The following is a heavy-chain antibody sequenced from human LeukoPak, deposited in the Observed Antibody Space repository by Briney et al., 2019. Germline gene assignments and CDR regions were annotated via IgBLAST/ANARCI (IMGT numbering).Heavy chain of an antibody. CDR1: GFTFSSYW. CDR3: TRENYVPDS. Sequence: PGGSLRLSCAASGFTFSSYWMNWARQAPGKGLEWVASISNGGGATYYVDSVRGRFTIPRDDAKNSLFLQMNGLRSDDTAVYYCTRENYVPDSWGQGTLVTVSS. V-gene: IGHV3-7*03. CDR2: ISNGGGAT. J-gene: IGHJ5*02. D-gene: IGHD3-10*02.